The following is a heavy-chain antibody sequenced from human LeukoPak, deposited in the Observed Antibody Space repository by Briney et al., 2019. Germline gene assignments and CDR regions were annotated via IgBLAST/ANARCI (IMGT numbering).Heavy chain of an antibody. V-gene: IGHV3-7*01. Sequence: GGSLRLSCAASGFTFSSYWMGWVRQAPGKRLEWVANMNLDGSEKYYADSAKGRFTISRDSARNSVYLQMNSLRVEDTAVYYCARDPVEWELLLDYWGQGTLVTVSS. CDR3: ARDPVEWELLLDY. CDR1: GFTFSSYW. D-gene: IGHD1-26*01. CDR2: MNLDGSEK. J-gene: IGHJ4*02.